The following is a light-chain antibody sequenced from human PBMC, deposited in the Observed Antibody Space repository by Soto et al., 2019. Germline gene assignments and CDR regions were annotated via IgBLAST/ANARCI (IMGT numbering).Light chain of an antibody. Sequence: QSVLTQPPSVSGAPGQRVTISCTGSSGYDVHWYQQLPGIAPKLLIYGNSNRPPGVPDRFSGSKSGTSASLDITGLQAEDEADYYCQSYDSSLSGWVFGGGTKLTVL. CDR1: SGYD. J-gene: IGLJ3*02. V-gene: IGLV1-40*01. CDR3: QSYDSSLSGWV. CDR2: GNS.